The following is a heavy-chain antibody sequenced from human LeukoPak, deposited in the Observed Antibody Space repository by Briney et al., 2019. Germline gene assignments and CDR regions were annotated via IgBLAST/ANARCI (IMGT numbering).Heavy chain of an antibody. CDR3: ARDIVVVPAVTSIYYYGMDV. J-gene: IGHJ6*02. CDR1: GFTFSSYW. Sequence: GGSLRLSCAASGFTFSSYWMSWVRQAPGKGLEWVANIKQEGSEKYYVDSVKGRFTISRDNAKNSLYLQMNSLRAEDTAVYYCARDIVVVPAVTSIYYYGMDVWGQGTTVTVSS. V-gene: IGHV3-7*01. D-gene: IGHD2-2*01. CDR2: IKQEGSEK.